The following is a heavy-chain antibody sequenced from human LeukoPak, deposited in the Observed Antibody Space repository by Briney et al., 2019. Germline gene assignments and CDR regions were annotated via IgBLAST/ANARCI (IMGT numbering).Heavy chain of an antibody. CDR2: ITLDGSDS. J-gene: IGHJ4*02. V-gene: IGHV3-7*02. CDR3: ASQNWYVFVN. Sequence: GGSLRLSCAASAFPFSSYWLGWVRQAPGKGLGWVATITLDGSDSYYVDSVKGRFTVSRDNAKNSLYLQMNSLRAEDTAVFECASQNWYVFVNWGQGSLVTVSS. CDR1: AFPFSSYW. D-gene: IGHD1-1*01.